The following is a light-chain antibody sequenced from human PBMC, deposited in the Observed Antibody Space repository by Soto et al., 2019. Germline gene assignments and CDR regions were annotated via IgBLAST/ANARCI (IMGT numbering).Light chain of an antibody. CDR2: GNS. J-gene: IGLJ1*01. CDR1: SSNIGAGYD. Sequence: QAVLTQPPSVSGGPGQRVTISFTGSSSNIGAGYDVHWYQQLPGTAPKLLIYGNSNRPSGVPDRFSGSKYGTSASLAITGLQAEDEADYYCQSYDSRLSAYVLGNGSKVTV. CDR3: QSYDSRLSAYV. V-gene: IGLV1-40*01.